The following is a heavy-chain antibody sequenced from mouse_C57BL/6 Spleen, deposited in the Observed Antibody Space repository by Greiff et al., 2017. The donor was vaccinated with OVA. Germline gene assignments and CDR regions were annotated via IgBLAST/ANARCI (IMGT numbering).Heavy chain of an antibody. D-gene: IGHD1-1*01. V-gene: IGHV1-72*01. CDR2: IDPNSGGT. CDR1: GYTFTSYW. J-gene: IGHJ1*03. Sequence: QVQLQQPGAELVKPGASVKLSCKASGYTFTSYWMHWVKQRPGRGLEWIVRIDPNSGGTKYNEKFKSKATLTVDKPSSTAYMQLSSLTSEDSAVYYCARNVYGSSYGWYFDVWGTGTTVTVSS. CDR3: ARNVYGSSYGWYFDV.